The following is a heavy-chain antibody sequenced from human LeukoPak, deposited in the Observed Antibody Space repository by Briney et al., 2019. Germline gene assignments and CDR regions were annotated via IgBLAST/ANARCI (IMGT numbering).Heavy chain of an antibody. CDR2: IYYSGST. CDR3: ARDQEDSGTDY. V-gene: IGHV4-59*12. CDR1: GGSISSYH. D-gene: IGHD3-10*01. J-gene: IGHJ4*02. Sequence: PSETLSLTCTVSGGSISSYHWSWIRQPPGKGLEWIGYIYYSGSTNYNPSLKSRVTISVDTSKNQFSLKLSSVTAADTAVYYCARDQEDSGTDYWGQGTLVTVSS.